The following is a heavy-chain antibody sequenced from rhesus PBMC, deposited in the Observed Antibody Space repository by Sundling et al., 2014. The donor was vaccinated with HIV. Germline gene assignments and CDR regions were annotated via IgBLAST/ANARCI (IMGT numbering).Heavy chain of an antibody. CDR2: ISWSGDST. Sequence: EVQLVESGGGVVQPGESLRLSCAASGFTFDDYAMYWVRQTPGKGLEWVSGISWSGDSTGYADSVKGRLTISRDNAKNSLYLQMNRLRAEDTALYYCASEWTGRAAAGTWGYYGLDSWGQGVVVTVSS. CDR1: GFTFDDYA. CDR3: ASEWTGRAAAGTWGYYGLDS. V-gene: IGHV3-78*01. J-gene: IGHJ6*01. D-gene: IGHD6-31*01.